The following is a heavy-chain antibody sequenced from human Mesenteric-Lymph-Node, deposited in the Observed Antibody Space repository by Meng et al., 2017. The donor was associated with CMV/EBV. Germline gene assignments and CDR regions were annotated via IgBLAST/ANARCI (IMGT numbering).Heavy chain of an antibody. Sequence: ASVKVSCKASGYTFTSYGISWVRQAPGQGLEWMGWISDYNGNTNYAQKLQGRVTMTTDTSTSTAYMELRSLRSDDTAVYYCARDLGFLTYYYDSSGTGGGDYWGQGTLVTVSS. V-gene: IGHV1-18*01. CDR3: ARDLGFLTYYYDSSGTGGGDY. J-gene: IGHJ4*02. CDR1: GYTFTSYG. D-gene: IGHD3-22*01. CDR2: ISDYNGNT.